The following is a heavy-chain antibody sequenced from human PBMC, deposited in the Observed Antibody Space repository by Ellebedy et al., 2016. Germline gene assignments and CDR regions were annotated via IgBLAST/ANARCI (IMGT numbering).Heavy chain of an antibody. CDR2: INAGNGNT. CDR1: GYTFTSYG. D-gene: IGHD1-7*01. CDR3: ARDGAITGTLDY. J-gene: IGHJ4*02. V-gene: IGHV1-3*01. Sequence: ASVKVSCKASGYTFTSYGISWVRQAPGQRLEWMGWINAGNGNTKYSQKFQGRVTITRDTSASTAYMELSSLRSEDTAVYYCARDGAITGTLDYWGQGTLVTVSS.